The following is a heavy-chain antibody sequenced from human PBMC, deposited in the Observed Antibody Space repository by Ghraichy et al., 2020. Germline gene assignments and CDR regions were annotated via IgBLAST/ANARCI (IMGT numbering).Heavy chain of an antibody. V-gene: IGHV1-8*01. CDR1: GYTFTSYD. CDR3: ARGSTMVRGVSPTGYYGMDV. CDR2: MNPNSGNT. D-gene: IGHD3-10*01. J-gene: IGHJ6*02. Sequence: ASVKVSCKASGYTFTSYDINWVRQATGQGLEWMGWMNPNSGNTVYAQNFQGTVTMTRNTSISTAYMELSSLRSDDTAVYYCARGSTMVRGVSPTGYYGMDVWGQVTTVTVSS.